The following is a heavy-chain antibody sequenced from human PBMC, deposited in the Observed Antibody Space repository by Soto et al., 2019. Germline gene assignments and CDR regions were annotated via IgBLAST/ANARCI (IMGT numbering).Heavy chain of an antibody. CDR3: ARVLERGYYYGMDV. CDR2: IYSGGST. CDR1: GFTVSSNY. D-gene: IGHD1-1*01. Sequence: EVQLVETGGGLIQPGGSLRLSCAASGFTVSSNYMSWVRQAPGKGLEWVSVIYSGGSTYYADSVKGRFTISRDNSKNTRYLQMNSLRAEDTAVYYCARVLERGYYYGMDVWGQGTTVTVSS. J-gene: IGHJ6*02. V-gene: IGHV3-53*02.